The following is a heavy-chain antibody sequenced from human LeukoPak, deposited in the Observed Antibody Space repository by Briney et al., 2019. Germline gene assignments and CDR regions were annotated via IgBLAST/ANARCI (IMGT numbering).Heavy chain of an antibody. CDR2: INPDGSQK. Sequence: GGSLRLSCAASGFTFYSDWMTWVRQAPGKGLEWVANINPDGSQKYYVDSVKGRFTISRDNAKNSLSLQMNGLRAEDTALYYCARHDCTSANCPLDYWGQGTLVAASS. CDR3: ARHDCTSANCPLDY. CDR1: GFTFYSDW. D-gene: IGHD2-2*01. J-gene: IGHJ4*02. V-gene: IGHV3-7*03.